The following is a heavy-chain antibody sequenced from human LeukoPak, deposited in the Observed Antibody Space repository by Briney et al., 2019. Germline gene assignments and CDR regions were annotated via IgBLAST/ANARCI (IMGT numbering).Heavy chain of an antibody. CDR2: NYPGGSDT. V-gene: IGHV5-51*04. J-gene: IGHJ4*02. CDR3: ALGMYSSARRFDY. Sequence: GEALKIPCKGSGYSFTRYWIGLVRQMPRKGPEWMWINYPGGSDTRYTPSLQGQVTISADKPISTAYLQWSSLKGSDTAMYFCALGMYSSARRFDYWGEGTLVTVSS. D-gene: IGHD3-22*01. CDR1: GYSFTRYW.